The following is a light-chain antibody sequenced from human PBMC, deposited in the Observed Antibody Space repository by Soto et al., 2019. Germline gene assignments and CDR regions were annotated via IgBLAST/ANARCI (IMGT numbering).Light chain of an antibody. CDR2: EVS. V-gene: IGKV3-11*01. Sequence: EIVLTQSPATLSLSPGESATLSCRASQSVTNYLAWYQHKPGQAPRLLIYEVSNRATGIPARFSGSGSGADFTLTISSLEPEDFAVYYCQNRSDWLYTFGQGTKLEIK. CDR1: QSVTNY. J-gene: IGKJ2*01. CDR3: QNRSDWLYT.